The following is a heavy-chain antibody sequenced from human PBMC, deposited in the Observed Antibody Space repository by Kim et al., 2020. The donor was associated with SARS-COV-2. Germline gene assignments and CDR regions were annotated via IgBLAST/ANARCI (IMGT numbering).Heavy chain of an antibody. CDR3: AKVRLEWFVEISFDD. Sequence: ASVKVSCKASDYPFTSYGISWVRQAPGQGLEWMGWINPYNGNTRSAQKLQGRVTMTTDTSTRVAYMELRSLRSDDTAMYYCAKVRLEWFVEISFDDWGQGTLVTVSS. CDR1: DYPFTSYG. D-gene: IGHD3-10*01. CDR2: INPYNGNT. J-gene: IGHJ4*02. V-gene: IGHV1-18*04.